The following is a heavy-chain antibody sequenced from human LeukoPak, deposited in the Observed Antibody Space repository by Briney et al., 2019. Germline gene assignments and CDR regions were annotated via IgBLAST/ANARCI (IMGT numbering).Heavy chain of an antibody. CDR2: IDPSDSYT. CDR3: ARKLSPLDY. Sequence: GESLMISCKGSGYSISSYWISWVRQMPGKGLEWMGRIDPSDSYTNYNPSFQGHVTISVDKSINTAYLQWSSLKASDTAIYYCARKLSPLDYWGQGTLVTVSS. V-gene: IGHV5-10-1*01. J-gene: IGHJ4*02. D-gene: IGHD5-18*01. CDR1: GYSISSYW.